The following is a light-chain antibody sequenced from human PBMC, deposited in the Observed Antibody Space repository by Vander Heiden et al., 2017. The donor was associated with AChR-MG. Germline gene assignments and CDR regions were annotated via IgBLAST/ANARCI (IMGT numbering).Light chain of an antibody. J-gene: IGLJ2*01. CDR3: SSYTSSSTLVV. CDR1: SSDVGGYNY. V-gene: IGLV2-14*01. Sequence: QSALTQPASVSGSAGQSITISWTGTSSDVGGYNYVSWDQQHPGKAPKLMIYDVSNRPSGVSNRFSVSKSVNTASLTISGLQAEDEADYYCSSYTSSSTLVVFGGGTKLTVL. CDR2: DVS.